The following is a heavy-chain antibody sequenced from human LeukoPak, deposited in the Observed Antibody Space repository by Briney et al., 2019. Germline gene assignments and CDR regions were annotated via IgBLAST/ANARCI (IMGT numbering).Heavy chain of an antibody. J-gene: IGHJ4*02. CDR3: IVVVPAASRWYYFDY. D-gene: IGHD2-2*01. CDR1: GGSISSSSYY. CDR2: IYYSGST. Sequence: SETLSLTCTVSGGSISSSSYYWGWIRQPPGKGLEWIGSIYYSGSTHYNPSLKSRVTISVDTSKNQFSLKLSSVTAADTAVYWGIVVVPAASRWYYFDYWGQGTLVTVSS. V-gene: IGHV4-39*01.